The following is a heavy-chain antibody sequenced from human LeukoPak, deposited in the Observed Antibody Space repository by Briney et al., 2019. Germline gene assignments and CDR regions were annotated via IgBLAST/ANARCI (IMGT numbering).Heavy chain of an antibody. CDR2: IYYSGST. D-gene: IGHD3-3*01. V-gene: IGHV4-39*01. CDR1: GGSISSSSYY. J-gene: IGHJ3*02. Sequence: SETLSLTCTVSGGSISSSSYYWGWIRQPPGKGLEWIGSIYYSGSTYYNPSLKSRVTISVDTSKNQFSLKLSSVTAADTAAYYCARHESGSGAFDIWGQGTMVTVSS. CDR3: ARHESGSGAFDI.